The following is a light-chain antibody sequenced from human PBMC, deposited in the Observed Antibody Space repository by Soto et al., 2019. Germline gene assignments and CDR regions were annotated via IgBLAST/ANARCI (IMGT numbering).Light chain of an antibody. J-gene: IGKJ3*01. V-gene: IGKV3-20*01. CDR1: QSVSSTY. CDR2: DAS. Sequence: EIVLTQSPGTLSLSPGERATLSCRASQSVSSTYLAWYQQKPGQAPRLLIYDASIRATGIPDRFSGSGSGTDFTLTISRLEPEDFAVYYCQQYGRSPGLITFGPGTKVDIK. CDR3: QQYGRSPGLIT.